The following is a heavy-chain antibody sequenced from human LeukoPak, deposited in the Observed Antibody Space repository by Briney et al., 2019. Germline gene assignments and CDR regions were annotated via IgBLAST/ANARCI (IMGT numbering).Heavy chain of an antibody. D-gene: IGHD6-19*01. CDR2: INPNSGGT. Sequence: ASVKVSCKASGYTFTGYYMHWVRQAPGQGLEWMGWINPNSGGTNYAQKFQGRVTMTTDTSTSTAYMELRSLRSDDTAVYYCARDSIAVAGNFDYWGQGTLVTVSS. CDR1: GYTFTGYY. V-gene: IGHV1-2*02. J-gene: IGHJ4*02. CDR3: ARDSIAVAGNFDY.